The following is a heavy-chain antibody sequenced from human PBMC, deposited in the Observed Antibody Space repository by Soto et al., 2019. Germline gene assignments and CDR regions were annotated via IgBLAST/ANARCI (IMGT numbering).Heavy chain of an antibody. Sequence: LSQTLSLTCAISGDSVSSNSAAWNWIRQSPSRGLEWLGRTYYRSKWYNDYAVSVKSRITINPDTSKNQFSLQLNSVTPEDTAVYYCARGTDLGYCSSTSCYPNWLDPWGQGTLVTVYS. V-gene: IGHV6-1*01. J-gene: IGHJ5*02. CDR1: GDSVSSNSAA. CDR2: TYYRSKWYN. CDR3: ARGTDLGYCSSTSCYPNWLDP. D-gene: IGHD2-2*01.